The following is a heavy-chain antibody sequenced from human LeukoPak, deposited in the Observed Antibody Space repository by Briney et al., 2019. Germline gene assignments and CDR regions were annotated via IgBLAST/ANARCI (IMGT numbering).Heavy chain of an antibody. CDR2: ITGSGGNT. Sequence: QPGGSLRLSCAASGFTFSNYAMSWVRQAPGKGLDWVSAITGSGGNTYYADSVKGRFTISRDNSKNTLYLQMNSLRADDTAVYYCAKWGDYDVLTGYYVSDYWGQGALVTVSS. CDR1: GFTFSNYA. D-gene: IGHD3-9*01. J-gene: IGHJ4*02. CDR3: AKWGDYDVLTGYYVSDY. V-gene: IGHV3-23*01.